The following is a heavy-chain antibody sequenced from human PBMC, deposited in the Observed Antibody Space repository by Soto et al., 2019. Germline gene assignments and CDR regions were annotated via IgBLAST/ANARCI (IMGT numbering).Heavy chain of an antibody. D-gene: IGHD1-26*01. Sequence: EVQLLESGGGLVQPGGSLRLSCAASGFTFSSYAMSWVRQAPGKGLEWVSVISGSGGSTYYADSVKGRFTISRDNSKNTVYLQMNSLGAEDTAVYYCAKGQGELLAERAWFDPWGQGTLVTVSS. V-gene: IGHV3-23*01. J-gene: IGHJ5*02. CDR2: ISGSGGST. CDR3: AKGQGELLAERAWFDP. CDR1: GFTFSSYA.